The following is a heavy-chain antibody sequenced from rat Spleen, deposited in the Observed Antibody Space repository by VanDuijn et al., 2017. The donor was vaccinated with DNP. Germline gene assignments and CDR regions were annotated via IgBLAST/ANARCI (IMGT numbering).Heavy chain of an antibody. D-gene: IGHD4-3*01. CDR3: VRWNSGHFDY. Sequence: EVQLVETGGGLVQPGRSLKLSCVASGFTFSTYWMFWIRQAPGMGLEWVASINPDGGSTYYPDSVKGRFTISRDNAKSTLYLQMNSLRSEDMATYYCVRWNSGHFDYWGQGVMVTVSS. J-gene: IGHJ2*01. CDR2: INPDGGST. V-gene: IGHV5-58*01. CDR1: GFTFSTYW.